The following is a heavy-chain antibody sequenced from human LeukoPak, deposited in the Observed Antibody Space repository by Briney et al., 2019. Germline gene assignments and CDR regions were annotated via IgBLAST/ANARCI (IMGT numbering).Heavy chain of an antibody. CDR3: ARDIVVGPEYYHGMDV. Sequence: PGGSLRGSRAAAGVTCSSYSIKSGRQAPGKRLEWVSSISSSSSYIYYADSVKGRFTISRDNAKNSLYLQMNSLRAEDTAVYYCARDIVVGPEYYHGMDVWGQGTTVTVSS. J-gene: IGHJ6*02. CDR2: ISSSSSYI. V-gene: IGHV3-21*01. D-gene: IGHD2-15*01. CDR1: GVTCSSYS.